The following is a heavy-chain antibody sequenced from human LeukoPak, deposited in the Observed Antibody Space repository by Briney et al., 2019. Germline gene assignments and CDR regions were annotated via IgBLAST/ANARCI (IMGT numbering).Heavy chain of an antibody. D-gene: IGHD1-26*01. CDR3: ARFLPQKWELPGNWFDP. Sequence: GGSLRLSCAASGFTFSSYSMNWVRQAPGKGLEWVSSISSSSSYIYYADSVKGRFTISRDNAKNSLYLQMNSLRSDDTAVYYCARFLPQKWELPGNWFDPWGQGTLVTVSS. J-gene: IGHJ5*02. CDR1: GFTFSSYS. V-gene: IGHV3-21*04. CDR2: ISSSSSYI.